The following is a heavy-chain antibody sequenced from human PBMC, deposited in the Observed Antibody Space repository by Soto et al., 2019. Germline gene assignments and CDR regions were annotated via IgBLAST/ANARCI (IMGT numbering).Heavy chain of an antibody. CDR2: IYPGDSDT. Sequence: GESLKISCKGPGYNFTNYWIGWVRQMPGKGLEWMGIIYPGDSDTRYSPSFQGQVTISADKSISAAYLQWRSLRASDTAMYYCARQEGATVLFYYGMDVWGQGTTVTVSS. D-gene: IGHD1-26*01. CDR1: GYNFTNYW. V-gene: IGHV5-51*01. CDR3: ARQEGATVLFYYGMDV. J-gene: IGHJ6*02.